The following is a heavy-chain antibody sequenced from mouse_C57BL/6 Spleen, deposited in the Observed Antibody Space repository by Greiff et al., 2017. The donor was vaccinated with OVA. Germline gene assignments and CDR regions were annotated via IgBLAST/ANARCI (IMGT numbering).Heavy chain of an antibody. CDR3: ARWGGNGAMDD. J-gene: IGHJ4*01. CDR1: GYSFTGYY. D-gene: IGHD1-1*02. Sequence: EVQLQQSGPELVKPGASVKISCKASGYSFTGYYMNWVKQSPEKSLEWIGEINPSTGGTTYNQKFKAKATLTVDKSSSTAYMQLKSLTSEDSAVYYCARWGGNGAMDDWGQGTSVTVSS. CDR2: INPSTGGT. V-gene: IGHV1-42*01.